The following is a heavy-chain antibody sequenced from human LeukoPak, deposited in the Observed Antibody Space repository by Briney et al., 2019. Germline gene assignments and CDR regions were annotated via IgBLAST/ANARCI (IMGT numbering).Heavy chain of an antibody. CDR1: GFTFSSSA. J-gene: IGHJ5*02. Sequence: GGSLRLSCAASGFTFSSSAMNWVRQAPGKGLEWVSGISGSGGSTHYADSVKGRFTISRDNSKNTLFLQMNSLRAEDTAVYYCAKALRTDNWFDPWGQGTLVTVSS. CDR3: AKALRTDNWFDP. V-gene: IGHV3-23*01. D-gene: IGHD2-21*02. CDR2: ISGSGGST.